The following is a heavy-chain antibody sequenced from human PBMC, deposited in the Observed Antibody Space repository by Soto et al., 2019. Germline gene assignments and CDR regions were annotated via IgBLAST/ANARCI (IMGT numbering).Heavy chain of an antibody. CDR1: GGSFSGYY. D-gene: IGHD6-19*01. J-gene: IGHJ6*02. CDR3: ARGHSSGWYSSEYYYGMDV. Sequence: SETLSLTCAVYGGSFSGYYWSWIRQPPGKGLEWIGEINHSGSTNDNPSLRSRVTISVDTSKNQFSLKLSSVTAADTAVYYCARGHSSGWYSSEYYYGMDVWGQGTTVTVSS. V-gene: IGHV4-34*01. CDR2: INHSGST.